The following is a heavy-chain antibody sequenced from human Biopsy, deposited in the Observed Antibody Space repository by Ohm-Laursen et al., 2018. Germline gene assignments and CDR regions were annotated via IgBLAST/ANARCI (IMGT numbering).Heavy chain of an antibody. CDR1: GGSVTGYY. Sequence: SETLSLTCVVSGGSVTGYYWSWIRQPPDKGLEWIGYIYYSGTTSYSPFLESRATISVDTSKNQFSLKLTSVTAADTAVYYCARVMTTIGYYYAMDVWGQGTTVTVSS. D-gene: IGHD5-24*01. CDR2: IYYSGTT. J-gene: IGHJ6*02. V-gene: IGHV4-59*02. CDR3: ARVMTTIGYYYAMDV.